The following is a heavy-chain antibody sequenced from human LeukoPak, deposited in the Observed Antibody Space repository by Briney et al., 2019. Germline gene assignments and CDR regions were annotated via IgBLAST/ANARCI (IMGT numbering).Heavy chain of an antibody. CDR3: ARDHRYAFDN. D-gene: IGHD5-12*01. Sequence: PGGSLRLSCAASGFTFSDYSMNWVRPAPGKGLEWISYVGISSGNTKYADSVKGRFTISGDSAKNSVFLQMNNLRVEDTAVYYCARDHRYAFDNWGQGTLVTVSS. CDR2: VGISSGNT. J-gene: IGHJ4*02. V-gene: IGHV3-48*04. CDR1: GFTFSDYS.